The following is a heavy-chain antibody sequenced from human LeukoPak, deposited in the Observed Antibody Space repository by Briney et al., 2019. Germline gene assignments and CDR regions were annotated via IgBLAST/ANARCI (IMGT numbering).Heavy chain of an antibody. CDR3: ARFAVHRRITVPGQFGLDY. CDR1: GYTFTGYY. V-gene: IGHV1-46*01. D-gene: IGHD6-19*01. J-gene: IGHJ4*02. CDR2: INPSGGST. Sequence: ASVKVSCKASGYTFTGYYMHWVRQAPGQGLEWMGWINPSGGSTNYAQKFQGRVTMTRDTSTSTVYMELSSLRSEDTAVYYCARFAVHRRITVPGQFGLDYWGQGTLVTVSS.